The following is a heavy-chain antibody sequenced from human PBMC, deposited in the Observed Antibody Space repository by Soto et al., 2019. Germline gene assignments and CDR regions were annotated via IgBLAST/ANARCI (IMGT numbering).Heavy chain of an antibody. V-gene: IGHV3-30-3*01. CDR2: ISYDGSNK. J-gene: IGHJ6*02. Sequence: GGSLRLSCAASGFTFSSYAMHWVRQAPGKGLEWVAVISYDGSNKYYADSVKGRFTISRDNSKNTLYLQMNSLRAEDTAVYYCASPIVGATNYYYYGMDVWGQGTTVTVSS. D-gene: IGHD1-26*01. CDR3: ASPIVGATNYYYYGMDV. CDR1: GFTFSSYA.